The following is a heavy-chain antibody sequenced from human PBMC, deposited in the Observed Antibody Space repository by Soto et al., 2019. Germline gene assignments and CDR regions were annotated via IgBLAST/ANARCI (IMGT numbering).Heavy chain of an antibody. V-gene: IGHV4-31*03. CDR2: IYYSGGT. D-gene: IGHD6-19*01. J-gene: IGHJ4*02. Sequence: SETLSLTCTVSGGSISSGGYYWSWIRQHPGKGLEWIGYIYYSGGTYYNPSLKSRVTISVDTSKNQFSLKLSSVTAADTAVYYCARVCEVAGTFYFDYWGQGTLVTVSS. CDR3: ARVCEVAGTFYFDY. CDR1: GGSISSGGYY.